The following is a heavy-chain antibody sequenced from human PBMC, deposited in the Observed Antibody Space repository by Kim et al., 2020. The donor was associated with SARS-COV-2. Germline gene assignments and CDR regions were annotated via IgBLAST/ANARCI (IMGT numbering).Heavy chain of an antibody. D-gene: IGHD6-13*01. Sequence: GGSLRLSCAASGFTFSSYWMSWVRQAPGKGLEWVANIKQDGSEKYYVDSVKGRFTISRDNAKNSLYLQMNSLRAEDTAVYYCARERGSSWYPIFDYWGQGTLVTVSS. CDR3: ARERGSSWYPIFDY. CDR2: IKQDGSEK. CDR1: GFTFSSYW. J-gene: IGHJ4*02. V-gene: IGHV3-7*01.